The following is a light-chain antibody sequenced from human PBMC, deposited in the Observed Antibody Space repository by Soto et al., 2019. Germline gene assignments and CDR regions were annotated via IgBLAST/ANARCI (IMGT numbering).Light chain of an antibody. CDR1: QSINSW. V-gene: IGKV1-5*01. CDR3: QQYNSYSRT. Sequence: DIQMTQSPSTLSASVGDRVTITCRASQSINSWLAWYQQKPGTAPNLLIYDASSLESGVPSRFSGSGSGTEFTLTICSLQPDDFATYYCQQYNSYSRTFGQGTKVEIK. CDR2: DAS. J-gene: IGKJ1*01.